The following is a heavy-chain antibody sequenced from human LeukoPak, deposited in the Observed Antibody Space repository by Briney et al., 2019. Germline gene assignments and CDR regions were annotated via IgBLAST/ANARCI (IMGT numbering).Heavy chain of an antibody. J-gene: IGHJ5*02. CDR2: ISGSGGST. CDR3: AKVGTFREALFDP. D-gene: IGHD1-26*01. Sequence: PGGSLRLSCAASGFTFSSYAMSWVRQAPGKGLEWVSAISGSGGSTYYADSVKGRLTISRGNSKNTLYLQMNSLRAEDTAVYYCAKVGTFREALFDPWGQGTLVTVSS. V-gene: IGHV3-23*01. CDR1: GFTFSSYA.